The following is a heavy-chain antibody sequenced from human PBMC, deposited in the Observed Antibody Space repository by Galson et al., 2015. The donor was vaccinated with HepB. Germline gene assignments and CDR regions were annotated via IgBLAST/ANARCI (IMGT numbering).Heavy chain of an antibody. CDR3: ARGNYDFWSGYYLNRYYYYYGMDV. D-gene: IGHD3-3*01. Sequence: SVKVSCKASGGTFSSYAISWVRQAPGQGLEWMGGIIPIFGTANYAQKFQGRVTITADESTSTAYMELSSLRSEDTAVYYCARGNYDFWSGYYLNRYYYYYGMDVWGQGTTVTVSS. J-gene: IGHJ6*02. V-gene: IGHV1-69*13. CDR1: GGTFSSYA. CDR2: IIPIFGTA.